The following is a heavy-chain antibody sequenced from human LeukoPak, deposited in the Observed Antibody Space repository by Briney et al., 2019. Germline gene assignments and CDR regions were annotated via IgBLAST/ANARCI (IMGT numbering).Heavy chain of an antibody. J-gene: IGHJ4*02. Sequence: ASVKVSCKASGFTFTSSAVQWVRQARGQRLEWIGWIVVGSGNTNYAQKIQERVTITRDMSTSTAYMELSSLRSEDTAVYYCAADSGITGTTDFDYWGQGTLVTVSS. V-gene: IGHV1-58*01. D-gene: IGHD1-20*01. CDR2: IVVGSGNT. CDR3: AADSGITGTTDFDY. CDR1: GFTFTSSA.